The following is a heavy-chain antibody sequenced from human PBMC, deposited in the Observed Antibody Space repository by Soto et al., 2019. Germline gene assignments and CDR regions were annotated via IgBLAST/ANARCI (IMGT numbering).Heavy chain of an antibody. CDR1: GFTFSSYS. CDR3: ARDAGHPWGAFDI. V-gene: IGHV3-21*01. CDR2: ISSSSSYI. J-gene: IGHJ3*02. Sequence: EVQLVESGGGLVKPGGSLRLSCAASGFTFSSYSMNWVRQAPGKGLEWVSSISSSSSYIYYADSMKGRFTISRDTAKNSPYLQMNTLRAEDTAVYYCARDAGHPWGAFDIWGQGTMVTVSS. D-gene: IGHD7-27*01.